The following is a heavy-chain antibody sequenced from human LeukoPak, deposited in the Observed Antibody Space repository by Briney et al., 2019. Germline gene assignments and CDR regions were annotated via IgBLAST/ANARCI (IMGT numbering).Heavy chain of an antibody. D-gene: IGHD1-7*01. Sequence: SQTLSLTCTVSGGSISSGGYYWSWIRQHPGKDLEWIGYIYYSGSTYYNPSLKSRVTISVDTSKNQFSLKLSSVTAADTAVYHCARDNWNYGSSMDVWGQGTTVTVSS. CDR3: ARDNWNYGSSMDV. V-gene: IGHV4-31*03. J-gene: IGHJ6*02. CDR1: GGSISSGGYY. CDR2: IYYSGST.